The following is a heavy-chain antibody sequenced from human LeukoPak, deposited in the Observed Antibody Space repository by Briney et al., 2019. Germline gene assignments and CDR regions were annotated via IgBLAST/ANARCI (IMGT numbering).Heavy chain of an antibody. CDR2: ISSNGGST. CDR1: GFTFSSYA. Sequence: GGSLRLSCSASGFTFSSYAMHWVRQAPGKGLEYVSAISSNGGSTYYADSVKGRFTISRDNSKNTLYLQMSSLRAEDTAVYYCARNRGYVTYDYWGQGTLVTVSS. V-gene: IGHV3-64D*09. D-gene: IGHD3-10*02. CDR3: ARNRGYVTYDY. J-gene: IGHJ4*02.